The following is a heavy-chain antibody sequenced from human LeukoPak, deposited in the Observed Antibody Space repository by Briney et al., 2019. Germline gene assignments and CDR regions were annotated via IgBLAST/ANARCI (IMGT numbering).Heavy chain of an antibody. Sequence: PGGSLRLSCAASGFTFSSYAMSWVRQAPGKGLEWVSAISGSGGSTYYADSVKGRFTISRDNSKNSLYLQMNSLRTEDTALYYCAINSQETEGLFQHWGQGTLVTVSS. V-gene: IGHV3-23*01. D-gene: IGHD3/OR15-3a*01. J-gene: IGHJ1*01. CDR3: AINSQETEGLFQH. CDR1: GFTFSSYA. CDR2: ISGSGGST.